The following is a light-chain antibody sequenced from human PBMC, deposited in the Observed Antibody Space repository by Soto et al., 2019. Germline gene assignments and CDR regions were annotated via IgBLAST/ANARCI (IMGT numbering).Light chain of an antibody. Sequence: DIQMTQSPSSLSASVGDRLTIACRASQSIGYYLNWYQQKPGKAPQLLIYVASILQSGVPSRFSGSGSGTEFTLTISSLQPDDFATYYCQQYDDFWTFGQGTKV. V-gene: IGKV1-5*01. CDR1: QSIGYY. J-gene: IGKJ1*01. CDR2: VAS. CDR3: QQYDDFWT.